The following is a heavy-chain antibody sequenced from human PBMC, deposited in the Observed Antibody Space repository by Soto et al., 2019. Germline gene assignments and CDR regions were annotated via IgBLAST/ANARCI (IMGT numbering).Heavy chain of an antibody. CDR1: GFTFTSYA. CDR2: ISGSATST. D-gene: IGHD6-13*01. CDR3: AKDVGGQQCDAFDI. V-gene: IGHV3-23*01. Sequence: GGSLRLSCAASGFTFTSYAMTWVRQAPGKGLEWVSGISGSATSTYYADSVKGRFTISRDNSKNTLYLQMNSLRAEDTAVYYCAKDVGGQQCDAFDIWGQGTMVTVSS. J-gene: IGHJ3*02.